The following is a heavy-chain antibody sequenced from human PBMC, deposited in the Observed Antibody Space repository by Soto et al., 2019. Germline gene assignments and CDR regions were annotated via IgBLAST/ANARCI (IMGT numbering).Heavy chain of an antibody. CDR1: GGSISSGGYY. V-gene: IGHV4-31*03. J-gene: IGHJ3*02. CDR2: IYYSGST. Sequence: SETLSLTCTLSGGSISSGGYYWSWIRQHPGKGLEWIGYIYYSGSTYYNPSLKSRVTISVDTSKNQFSLKLSSVTAADTAVYYCARGESYFGNSGAFDIWGQGTMVTVSS. D-gene: IGHD3-10*01. CDR3: ARGESYFGNSGAFDI.